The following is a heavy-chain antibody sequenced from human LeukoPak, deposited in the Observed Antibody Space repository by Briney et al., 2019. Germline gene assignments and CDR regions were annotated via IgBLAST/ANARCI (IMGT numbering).Heavy chain of an antibody. V-gene: IGHV4-39*07. CDR2: VFYNGAT. D-gene: IGHD1-26*01. CDR3: ARGERLVGSSYFDY. CDR1: GGSISSSIYY. Sequence: SETLSLTCIVSGGSISSSIYYWAWVRQPPGKGLEWIGTVFYNGATQYSPSLRSRVTISIDTSTNQFSLKLTSVTAADTALYYCARGERLVGSSYFDYWGQGTLVTVSS. J-gene: IGHJ4*02.